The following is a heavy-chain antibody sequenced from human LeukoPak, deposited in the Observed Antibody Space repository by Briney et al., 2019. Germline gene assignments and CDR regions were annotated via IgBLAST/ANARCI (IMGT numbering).Heavy chain of an antibody. J-gene: IGHJ5*02. CDR2: ISGSGGST. Sequence: GGSLRLSCAASGFTFSSYAMSWVRQAPGKGLEWVSAISGSGGSTYYADSVKGRFTISRDSSKNTLYLQMNSLRAEDTAVYYCASPRYGDYEDWFDPWGQGTLVTVSS. D-gene: IGHD4-17*01. V-gene: IGHV3-23*01. CDR3: ASPRYGDYEDWFDP. CDR1: GFTFSSYA.